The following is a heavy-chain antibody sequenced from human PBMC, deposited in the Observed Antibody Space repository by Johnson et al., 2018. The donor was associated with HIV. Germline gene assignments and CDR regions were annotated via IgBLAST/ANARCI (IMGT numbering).Heavy chain of an antibody. CDR1: GFTFRSYW. CDR2: IKQDGREK. D-gene: IGHD6-13*01. CDR3: AKGGIAAPVSFAM. Sequence: VQLVESGGGLVQPGGSLRLSCTASGFTFRSYWMTWVHQAPGKGLEWVANIKQDGREKYYVDSVKGRFTISRDNAKNSLYLQMNSLRPEDTALYYCAKGGIAAPVSFAMWGQGTMVTVSS. J-gene: IGHJ3*02. V-gene: IGHV3-7*05.